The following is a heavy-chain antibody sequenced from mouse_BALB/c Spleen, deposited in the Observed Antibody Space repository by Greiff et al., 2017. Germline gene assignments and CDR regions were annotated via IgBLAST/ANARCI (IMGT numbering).Heavy chain of an antibody. Sequence: EVKLVESGGGLVKPGGSLKLSCAASGFTFSSYAMSWVRQTPEKRLEWVATISSGGSYTYYPDSVKGRFTISRDNAKNTLYLQMSSLRSEDTAMYYCARHDSNYWYFDVWGAGTTVTVSS. J-gene: IGHJ1*01. V-gene: IGHV5-9-3*01. CDR2: ISSGGSYT. CDR3: ARHDSNYWYFDV. D-gene: IGHD2-5*01. CDR1: GFTFSSYA.